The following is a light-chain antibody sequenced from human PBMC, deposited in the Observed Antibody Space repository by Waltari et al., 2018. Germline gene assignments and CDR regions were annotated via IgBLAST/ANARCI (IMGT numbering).Light chain of an antibody. CDR1: QSVSSAY. J-gene: IGKJ2*01. Sequence: ELVLTQSPGTLSLSPGERAALSCRASQSVSSAYLAWYQQKPGQSPRLLIYGVSSRASGIRDRFSGSGSGTDFTLTISRLEPEDFAVYYCQHYGNSLYTFGQGTKLEIK. V-gene: IGKV3-20*01. CDR3: QHYGNSLYT. CDR2: GVS.